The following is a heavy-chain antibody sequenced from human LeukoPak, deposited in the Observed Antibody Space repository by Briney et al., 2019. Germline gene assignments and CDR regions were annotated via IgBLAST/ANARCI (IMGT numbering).Heavy chain of an antibody. V-gene: IGHV3-21*01. D-gene: IGHD5-18*01. Sequence: GGSLRLSCAASGFTFSSYNMNWVRQALGKGLGWVSSISSRTTFIYYAGSVRGRFTISRDNAKNSLYLQMNGLRAEDTAVYYCARDQGYSYDWDAFDIWGQGTMVTVSS. CDR1: GFTFSSYN. J-gene: IGHJ3*02. CDR2: ISSRTTFI. CDR3: ARDQGYSYDWDAFDI.